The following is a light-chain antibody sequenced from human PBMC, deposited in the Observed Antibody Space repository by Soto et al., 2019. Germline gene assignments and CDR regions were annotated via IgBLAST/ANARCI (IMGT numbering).Light chain of an antibody. Sequence: QSVLTQPPSASRSPVQSVTISCTGTSSDVDIYNYVSWYQQHPGKAPKLIIYEVTKRPSGVPDRFSGSKSGNTASLTVSGLQTEDEAEYYCSSYAGSNTLVFGTGTKVTVL. CDR2: EVT. CDR1: SSDVDIYNY. J-gene: IGLJ1*01. V-gene: IGLV2-8*02. CDR3: SSYAGSNTLV.